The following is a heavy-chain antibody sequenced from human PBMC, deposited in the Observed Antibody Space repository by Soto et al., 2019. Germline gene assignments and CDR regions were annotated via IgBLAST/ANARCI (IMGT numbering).Heavy chain of an antibody. D-gene: IGHD3-10*02. CDR2: MNPGDGST. J-gene: IGHJ4*01. CDR1: GYTLTAYY. V-gene: IGHV1-46*01. CDR3: ARSYVQNRPIEY. Sequence: VASVKVSCKASGYTLTAYYIHWVRQAPGQGREWMGIMNPGDGSTRYAQMFQGRVTMISDTSTSTVSMELSSLRSEDTAVYYCARSYVQNRPIEYWGQGTLVAVSS.